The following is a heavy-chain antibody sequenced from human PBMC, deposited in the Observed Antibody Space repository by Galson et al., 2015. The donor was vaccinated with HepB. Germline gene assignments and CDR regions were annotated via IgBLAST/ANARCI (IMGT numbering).Heavy chain of an antibody. CDR3: AAYGDIPLLAFDS. CDR1: GGSISSGGYA. D-gene: IGHD4-17*01. Sequence: TLSLTCTVSGGSISSGGYAWTWIRQPPGQGLEWIGYIYLSGTTYYNPSLKSRVTMSLHTSKNQFSLKLFSVTASDTAVYYCAAYGDIPLLAFDSWGQGALVTVSS. J-gene: IGHJ4*02. CDR2: IYLSGTT. V-gene: IGHV4-30-2*01.